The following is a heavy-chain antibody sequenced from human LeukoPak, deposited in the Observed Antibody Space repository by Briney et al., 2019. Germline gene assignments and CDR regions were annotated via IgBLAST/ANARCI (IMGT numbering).Heavy chain of an antibody. CDR3: AREALIEGFYYYMDV. CDR2: FYTSEAT. D-gene: IGHD2/OR15-2a*01. J-gene: IGHJ6*03. V-gene: IGHV4-4*07. CDR1: GDSISNYY. Sequence: SETLSLTCTVSGDSISNYYWSWVRQPAGQGLEWIGRFYTSEATNYNPSLKSRVTMSVDASKNQFSLRLRSVTAADTAVYYCAREALIEGFYYYMDVWGKGTTVTVSS.